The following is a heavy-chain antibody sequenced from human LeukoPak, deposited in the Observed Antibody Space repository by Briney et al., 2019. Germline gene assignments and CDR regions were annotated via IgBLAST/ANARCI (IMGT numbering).Heavy chain of an antibody. CDR3: ARDLELTYYGSSGYDY. Sequence: GGSLTLSCAASEFTFSAYWMHWVRQVPGKGLVWVSRINGDGSSTSYADSVKGRFTISRDNAKNTLYLQTNSLRAEDTAVYYCARDLELTYYGSSGYDYWGQGTPVTVSS. CDR1: EFTFSAYW. J-gene: IGHJ4*02. D-gene: IGHD3-22*01. CDR2: INGDGSST. V-gene: IGHV3-74*01.